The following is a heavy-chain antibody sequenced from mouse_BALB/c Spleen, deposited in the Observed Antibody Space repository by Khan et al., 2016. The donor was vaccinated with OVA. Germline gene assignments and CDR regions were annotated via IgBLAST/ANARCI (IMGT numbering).Heavy chain of an antibody. J-gene: IGHJ2*01. CDR2: IDPANGNT. CDR1: GFNIKDTY. Sequence: VQLQQSGAELVKPGASVKLSCTASGFNIKDTYMHWVKQRPEQGLEWIGRIDPANGNTKYDPQFQGKATIKADTSSNTAYLQLSSPTSEGTAVYYCATYFFGSSRYFDYWGQGTTLTVSS. CDR3: ATYFFGSSRYFDY. D-gene: IGHD1-1*01. V-gene: IGHV14-3*02.